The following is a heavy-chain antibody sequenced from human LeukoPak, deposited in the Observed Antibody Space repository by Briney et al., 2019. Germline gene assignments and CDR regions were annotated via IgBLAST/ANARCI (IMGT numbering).Heavy chain of an antibody. J-gene: IGHJ5*02. Sequence: PGGSLRLSCAASGFTFSGSAMHWVRQASGKGLEWVGRIRSKANSYATAYAASVKGRFTISRDDSKSTAYLQMNSLKTEDTAVYYCTRSVVVATTNLWFDPWGQGTLVTVSS. D-gene: IGHD2-15*01. CDR3: TRSVVVATTNLWFDP. CDR1: GFTFSGSA. V-gene: IGHV3-73*01. CDR2: IRSKANSYAT.